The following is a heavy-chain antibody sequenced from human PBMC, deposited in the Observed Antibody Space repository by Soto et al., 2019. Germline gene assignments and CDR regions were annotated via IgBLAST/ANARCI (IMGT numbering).Heavy chain of an antibody. CDR1: GYTFSNYG. Sequence: QVQLVHSGGEVKRPGASVKVSCKTSGYTFSNYGITWVRQAPRRPLEWLVCISLDSDGTNYAQRFHGRVSMATDTSPTTAYMELMRLRSADTSVYYCARVVPVAAARFGTRGQGTLVTVS. CDR3: ARVVPVAAARFGT. CDR2: ISLDSDGT. D-gene: IGHD1-26*01. V-gene: IGHV1-18*01. J-gene: IGHJ5*02.